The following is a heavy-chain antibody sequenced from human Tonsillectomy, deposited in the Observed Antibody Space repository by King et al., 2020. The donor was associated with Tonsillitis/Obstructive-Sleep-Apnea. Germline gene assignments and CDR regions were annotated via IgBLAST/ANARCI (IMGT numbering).Heavy chain of an antibody. CDR1: GFSLSNARMG. Sequence: TLKESGPVLVKPTETLTLTCTVSGFSLSNARMGVSWIRQPPGKALEWLAHIFSNDEKSYSTSLKSRLTISKDTSKSQGVLTMTNMDPVDTATYYCARILVYGRRVPYWYFDLWGRGTLVTVSS. CDR3: ARILVYGRRVPYWYFDL. V-gene: IGHV2-26*01. J-gene: IGHJ2*01. CDR2: IFSNDEK. D-gene: IGHD4-17*01.